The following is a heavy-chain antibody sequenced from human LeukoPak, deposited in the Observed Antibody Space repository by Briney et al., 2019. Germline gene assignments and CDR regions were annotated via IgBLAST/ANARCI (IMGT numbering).Heavy chain of an antibody. J-gene: IGHJ4*02. Sequence: SETLSLTCTVSGGSIRSSSYYWGWIRQPPGKGLEWIRSIYYSGSTYYNPSLKSRVTISVDTSKNQFSLKLSSVTAADTAVYYCARVGDILTGYYNAYFDYWGQGTLVTVSA. V-gene: IGHV4-39*07. CDR3: ARVGDILTGYYNAYFDY. D-gene: IGHD3-9*01. CDR1: GGSIRSSSYY. CDR2: IYYSGST.